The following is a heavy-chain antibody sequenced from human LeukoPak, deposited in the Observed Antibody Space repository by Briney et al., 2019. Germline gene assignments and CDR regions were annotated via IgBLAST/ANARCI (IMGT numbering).Heavy chain of an antibody. CDR1: GGSISSYY. V-gene: IGHV4-4*07. CDR3: ASSAIVGATYYFDY. CDR2: IYTSGST. D-gene: IGHD1-26*01. J-gene: IGHJ4*02. Sequence: PSETLSLTCTVSGGSISSYYWSWIRQPAGKGLEWIGRIYTSGSTNYNPSLKSRVTMSVGTSKNQFSLKLSSVTAADTAVYYCASSAIVGATYYFDYWGQGTLVTVSS.